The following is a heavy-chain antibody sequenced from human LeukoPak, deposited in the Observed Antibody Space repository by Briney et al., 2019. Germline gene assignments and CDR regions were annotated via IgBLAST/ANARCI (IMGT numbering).Heavy chain of an antibody. J-gene: IGHJ4*02. Sequence: GGSLRLSCAASGFTFSHYWMHWVRQAPGKGLVWVSRINGDGRETTYADSVKGRFTISRDNAKNTLYLQMNSLGAEDKGVYYCARSATGAYFDYWGRGILVTVSS. CDR2: INGDGRET. CDR3: ARSATGAYFDY. V-gene: IGHV3-74*03. D-gene: IGHD3-16*01. CDR1: GFTFSHYW.